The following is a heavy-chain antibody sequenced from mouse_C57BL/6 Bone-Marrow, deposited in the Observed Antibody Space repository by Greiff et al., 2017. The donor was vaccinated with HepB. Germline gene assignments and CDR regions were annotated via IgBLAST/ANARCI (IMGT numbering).Heavy chain of an antibody. CDR1: GYTFTDYE. CDR2: IDPDTGGT. J-gene: IGHJ4*01. CDR3: TRGGYYAMDY. V-gene: IGHV1-15*01. Sequence: QVQLQQSGAELVRPGASVTLSCKASGYTFTDYEMHWVKQTPVHGLEWIGAIDPDTGGTAYNQKFKGKAILTADKSSSTAYMELRSLTSEDSAVYYCTRGGYYAMDYWGQGTSVTVSS.